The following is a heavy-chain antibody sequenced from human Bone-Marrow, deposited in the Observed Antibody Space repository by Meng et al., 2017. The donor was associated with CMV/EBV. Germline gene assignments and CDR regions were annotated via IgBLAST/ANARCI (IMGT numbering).Heavy chain of an antibody. D-gene: IGHD5-24*01. V-gene: IGHV4-59*01. CDR2: FYYRGST. CDR3: ARVGYGYNSWYFDY. CDR1: GDAISSYW. Sequence: SETLSLTCTVSGDAISSYWWGWIRQPPGKGLEWIGHFYYRGSTDYNPSLKSRVTMSADTSKFQFSLKLASLTAADTAVYYCARVGYGYNSWYFDYCGQGMLVTVSS. J-gene: IGHJ4*02.